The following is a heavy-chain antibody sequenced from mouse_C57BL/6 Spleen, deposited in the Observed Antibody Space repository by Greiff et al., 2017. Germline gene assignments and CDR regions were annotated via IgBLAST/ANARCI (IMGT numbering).Heavy chain of an antibody. CDR2: IWRGGST. Sequence: VHLVESGPGLVQPSQSLSITCTVSGFSLTSYGVHWVRQSPGKGLEWLGVIWRGGSTDYNAAFMSRLSITKDNSKSQVFFKMNSLQADDTAIYYCAKSYSNYVYYAMDYWGQGTSVTVSS. CDR3: AKSYSNYVYYAMDY. D-gene: IGHD2-5*01. J-gene: IGHJ4*01. V-gene: IGHV2-5*01. CDR1: GFSLTSYG.